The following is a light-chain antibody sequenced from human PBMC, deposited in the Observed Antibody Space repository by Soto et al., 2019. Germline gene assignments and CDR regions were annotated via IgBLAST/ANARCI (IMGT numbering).Light chain of an antibody. J-gene: IGKJ1*01. CDR1: LSISTH. CDR3: HQYHLWPWT. CDR2: GAS. V-gene: IGKV3D-15*01. Sequence: EIVMTQSPATLSVSPGERATLSCRASLSISTHLAWYEQKPGQAPRLLIYGASTRATGIPARFSSSGSGTEFTLTISSLQSEDFAVYYCHQYHLWPWTFGQGTKVDIK.